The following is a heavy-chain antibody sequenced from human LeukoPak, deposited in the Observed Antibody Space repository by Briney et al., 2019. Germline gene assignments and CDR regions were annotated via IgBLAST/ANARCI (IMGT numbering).Heavy chain of an antibody. D-gene: IGHD3-22*01. CDR2: ISYDGSNK. CDR1: GFTFSSYG. Sequence: GGSLRLSCAASGFTFSSYGMHWVRQAPGKGLEWVAVISYDGSNKYYADSVKGRFTISRDNSKNTLYLQMNSLRAEDTAVYYCARDHQEGYYDSLSDAGYYYYYGMDVWGQGTTVTVSS. V-gene: IGHV3-30*03. CDR3: ARDHQEGYYDSLSDAGYYYYYGMDV. J-gene: IGHJ6*02.